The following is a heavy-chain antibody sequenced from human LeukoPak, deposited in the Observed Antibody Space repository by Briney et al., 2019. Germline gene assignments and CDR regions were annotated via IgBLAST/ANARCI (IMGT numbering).Heavy chain of an antibody. CDR3: ARGGLLAGAELYDY. CDR1: GFTFSSYA. Sequence: GGSLRLSCAASGFTFSSYAMNWVRQAPGKGLEWVSFIGGRGGTTFYADSVKGRFTISRDNSKNTLCLQMNSLRAEDTAVYYCARGGLLAGAELYDYWGQGTLVTVSS. D-gene: IGHD1-26*01. V-gene: IGHV3-23*01. CDR2: IGGRGGTT. J-gene: IGHJ4*02.